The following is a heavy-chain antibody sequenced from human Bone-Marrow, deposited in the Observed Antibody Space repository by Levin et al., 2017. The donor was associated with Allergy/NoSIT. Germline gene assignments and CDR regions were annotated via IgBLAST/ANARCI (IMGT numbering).Heavy chain of an antibody. D-gene: IGHD6-13*01. CDR1: GGSVSNGSYY. CDR2: IYYSGST. V-gene: IGHV4-61*01. Sequence: PSETLSLTCTVSGGSVSNGSYYWSWIRQPPGKGLEWIGYIYYSGSTNYNPSLKSRVTISVDTSKNQFSLKLSSVTAADTAVYYCARFSWAHFDYWGQGTLVTVSS. CDR3: ARFSWAHFDY. J-gene: IGHJ4*02.